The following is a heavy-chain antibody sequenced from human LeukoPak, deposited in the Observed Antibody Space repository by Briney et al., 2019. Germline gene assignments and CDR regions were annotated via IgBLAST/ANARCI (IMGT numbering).Heavy chain of an antibody. D-gene: IGHD1-26*01. CDR3: ARIVAGGAFDI. CDR1: GFTVSSNY. J-gene: IGHJ3*02. CDR2: IYSGGST. Sequence: GESLKISCAASGFTVSSNYMSWVRQAPGKGLEWVSVIYSGGSTYHADSVKGRFTISRDNSKNTLYLQMNSLRDEDTAVYYCARIVAGGAFDIWGQGTMVTVSS. V-gene: IGHV3-66*01.